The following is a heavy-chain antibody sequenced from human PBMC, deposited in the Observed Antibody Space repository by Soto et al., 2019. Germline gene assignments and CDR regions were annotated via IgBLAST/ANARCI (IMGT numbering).Heavy chain of an antibody. J-gene: IGHJ4*02. V-gene: IGHV5-51*01. D-gene: IGHD3-3*01. Sequence: VESLKISCKGSGYNFAGYWIAWLRQMPGKGLELIGIIYPSDSDTRYRPSFQGQVTISADKSISSAYLQWSSLRASDTAMYYCARGGVSTRTFDYWGQGTPVTVSS. CDR2: IYPSDSDT. CDR3: ARGGVSTRTFDY. CDR1: GYNFAGYW.